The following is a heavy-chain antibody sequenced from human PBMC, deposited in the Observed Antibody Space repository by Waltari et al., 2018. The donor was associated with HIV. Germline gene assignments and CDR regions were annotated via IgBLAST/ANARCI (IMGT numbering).Heavy chain of an antibody. D-gene: IGHD3-22*01. Sequence: QVQLVESGGGVVQPGRSLRLSCAASGFTFSSYAMHWVRQAPGKGLEWVAVISYDGSNKYYADSVKGRFTISRDNSKNTLYLQMNSLRAEDTAVYYCARGGIYDSSGFFPYWGQGTLVTVSS. V-gene: IGHV3-30*01. CDR2: ISYDGSNK. J-gene: IGHJ4*02. CDR3: ARGGIYDSSGFFPY. CDR1: GFTFSSYA.